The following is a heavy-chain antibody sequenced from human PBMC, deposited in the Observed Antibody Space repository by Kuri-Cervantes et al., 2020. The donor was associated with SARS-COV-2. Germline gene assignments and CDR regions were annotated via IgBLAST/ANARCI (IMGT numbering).Heavy chain of an antibody. CDR2: INPNSGGT. V-gene: IGHV1-2*02. J-gene: IGHJ6*03. Sequence: ASVKVSCKASGYTFTGYYMHWVRQAPGQGLEWMGWINPNSGGTNYAQKFQGRVTMTRDTSISTACMELSRLRSDDTAVYYCARERGSWYVPLRTYYYYYMDVWGKGTTVTVSS. D-gene: IGHD6-13*01. CDR1: GYTFTGYY. CDR3: ARERGSWYVPLRTYYYYYMDV.